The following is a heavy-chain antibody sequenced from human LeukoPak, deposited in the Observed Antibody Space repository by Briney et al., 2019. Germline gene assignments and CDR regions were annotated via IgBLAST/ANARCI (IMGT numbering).Heavy chain of an antibody. CDR1: EFTFSSYV. CDR2: ITPGGGT. CDR3: AKDLRRGSCYSLVY. D-gene: IGHD2-15*01. Sequence: GGSLRLSCAASEFTFSSYVMAWVRQAPGKGLEWVSTITPGGGTYYADSVKGRFTISGDNSKNTLYLQMNSLRAEDTAVYYCAKDLRRGSCYSLVYWGQGTLVTVSS. J-gene: IGHJ4*02. V-gene: IGHV3-23*01.